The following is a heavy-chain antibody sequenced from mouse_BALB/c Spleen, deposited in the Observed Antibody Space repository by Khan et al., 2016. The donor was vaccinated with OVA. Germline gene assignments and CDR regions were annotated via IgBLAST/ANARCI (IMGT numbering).Heavy chain of an antibody. CDR1: GFTFSRFG. Sequence: EVKLVESGGGLVQPGGSRKLSCAASGFTFSRFGMHWVRQAPEKGLEWVAYISSGSSSIYYADTVKGRFTTSRDNPKNTLFLQMTSLRSEDTAMYYCARDSNFDYWGQGTTLTVSS. CDR2: ISSGSSSI. J-gene: IGHJ2*01. CDR3: ARDSNFDY. V-gene: IGHV5-17*02.